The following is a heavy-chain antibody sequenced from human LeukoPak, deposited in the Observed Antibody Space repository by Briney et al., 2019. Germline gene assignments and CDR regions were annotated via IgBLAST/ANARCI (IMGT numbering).Heavy chain of an antibody. V-gene: IGHV1-18*01. CDR3: ARECLDGSGSGAFDI. CDR2: ISAYNGKT. Sequence: ASVKVSCKASCYTFTSYGISWVRQAPGQGLEWMGWISAYNGKTNYSQKIQGRVTMTTDTSTSTAYMELRSLRSDDTAVYYCARECLDGSGSGAFDIWGQGTMVTVSS. D-gene: IGHD3-10*01. CDR1: CYTFTSYG. J-gene: IGHJ3*02.